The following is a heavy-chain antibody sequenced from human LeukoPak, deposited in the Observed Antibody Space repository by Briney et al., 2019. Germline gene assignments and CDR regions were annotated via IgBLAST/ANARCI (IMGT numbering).Heavy chain of an antibody. CDR3: ARDRGPGWFDP. CDR2: IYSTGTT. V-gene: IGHV3-66*03. Sequence: GGCLRPSCAVSGFAVSSNYVSWVRQAPGKGLEWGSVIYSTGTTFYADSVKGRFTISRDNSKNTVYLQMNGLRPEDTAVYYCARDRGPGWFDPWGQGTLVPVSS. CDR1: GFAVSSNY. J-gene: IGHJ5*02. D-gene: IGHD3-10*01.